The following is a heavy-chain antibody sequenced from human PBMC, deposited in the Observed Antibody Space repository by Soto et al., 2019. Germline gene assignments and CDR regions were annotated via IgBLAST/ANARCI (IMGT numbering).Heavy chain of an antibody. CDR1: GGTFSSYT. Sequence: ASVKVSCKASGGTFSSYTISWVRQAPGQGLEWMGWINPNSGGTNYAQKFQGWVTMTRDTSISTAYMELSRLRSDDTAVYYCARDRAAAGLDYWGQGTLVTVSS. V-gene: IGHV1-2*04. CDR2: INPNSGGT. J-gene: IGHJ4*02. CDR3: ARDRAAAGLDY. D-gene: IGHD6-13*01.